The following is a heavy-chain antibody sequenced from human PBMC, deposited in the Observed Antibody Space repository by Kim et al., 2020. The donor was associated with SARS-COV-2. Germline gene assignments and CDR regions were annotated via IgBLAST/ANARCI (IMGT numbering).Heavy chain of an antibody. V-gene: IGHV3-53*01. D-gene: IGHD3-9*01. CDR1: GFTVSSNY. J-gene: IGHJ3*02. CDR2: IYSGGST. CDR3: ARAYDILTGYRDAFDI. Sequence: GGSLRLSCAASGFTVSSNYMSWVRQAPGKGLEWVSVIYSGGSTYYADSVKGRFTISRHNSKNTLYLQMNSLRAEDTAVYYCARAYDILTGYRDAFDIWGQGTMVTVSS.